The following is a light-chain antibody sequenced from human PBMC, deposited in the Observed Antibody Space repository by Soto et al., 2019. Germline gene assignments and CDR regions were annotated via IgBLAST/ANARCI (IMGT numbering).Light chain of an antibody. CDR2: GAS. CDR3: QQYGSSPPGVT. V-gene: IGKV3-20*01. J-gene: IGKJ4*01. CDR1: QSVSSSY. Sequence: ESVLTQSPGTLSLSPGERATLSCRASQSVSSSYLAWYQQKPGQAPRLLIYGASSRATGIPDRFSGSGSGTDFTRTISRLEPEDFAVYYCQQYGSSPPGVTFGGGTKVEIK.